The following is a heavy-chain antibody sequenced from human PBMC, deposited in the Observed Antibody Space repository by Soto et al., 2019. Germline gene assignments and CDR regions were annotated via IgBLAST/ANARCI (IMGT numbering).Heavy chain of an antibody. CDR1: GLTFSSYA. J-gene: IGHJ2*01. D-gene: IGHD3-22*01. CDR2: ISGSGGST. Sequence: GGSLRLSCAASGLTFSSYAMSWVRQAPGKGLEWVSAISGSGGSTYYADSVKGRFTISRDNSKNTLYLQMNSLRAEDTAVYYCAKDRFKYYYDSSGPGYFDLWGRGTLVTVSS. CDR3: AKDRFKYYYDSSGPGYFDL. V-gene: IGHV3-23*01.